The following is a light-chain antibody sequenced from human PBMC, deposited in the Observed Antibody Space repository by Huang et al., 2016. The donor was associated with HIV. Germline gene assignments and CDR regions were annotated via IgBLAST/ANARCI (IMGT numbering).Light chain of an antibody. Sequence: DIIMTQSPDSLAVSLGERATLNCRSSQSVYSSSTSKDYMAWFQQKPGQPPRLLLFWASTREAGVPDRFSGSGSGTHFTLTIANLEAEDAAIYYCQQYYSSPQTFGQGTRWRSN. CDR3: QQYYSSPQT. CDR2: WAS. V-gene: IGKV4-1*01. CDR1: QSVYSSSTSKDY. J-gene: IGKJ1*01.